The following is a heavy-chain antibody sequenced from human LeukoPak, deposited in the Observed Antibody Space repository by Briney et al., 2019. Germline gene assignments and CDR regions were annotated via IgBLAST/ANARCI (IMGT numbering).Heavy chain of an antibody. CDR1: GYTFTNYG. CDR2: ISAYNGKT. D-gene: IGHD6-13*01. Sequence: ASVQVSCKTSGYTFTNYGISWVRQAPGLGLEWMGWISAYNGKTNYAQKVQGRVTMTTDTSTSTAYMELRSLRFDDTAVYYCARDQSVRLLQTSSTYFKHVFAIWGQGSMVTVSS. V-gene: IGHV1-18*01. CDR3: ARDQSVRLLQTSSTYFKHVFAI. J-gene: IGHJ3*02.